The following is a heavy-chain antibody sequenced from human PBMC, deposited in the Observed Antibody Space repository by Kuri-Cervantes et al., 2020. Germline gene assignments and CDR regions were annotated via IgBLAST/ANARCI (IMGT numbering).Heavy chain of an antibody. J-gene: IGHJ6*02. CDR1: GFTFSGYW. D-gene: IGHD2-21*01. CDR2: IKQDGSEK. CDR3: ARAFPVNYYYYGMDV. Sequence: LSLTCAASGFTFSGYWMSWVRQAPGKGLEWVANIKQDGSEKYYVDSVKGRFTISRDNSKNTLYLQMNSLRAEDTAVYYCARAFPVNYYYYGMDVWGQGTTVTVSS. V-gene: IGHV3-7*01.